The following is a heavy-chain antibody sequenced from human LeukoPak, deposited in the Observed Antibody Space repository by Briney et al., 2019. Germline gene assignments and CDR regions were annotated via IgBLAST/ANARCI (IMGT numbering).Heavy chain of an antibody. V-gene: IGHV3-23*01. Sequence: GGSLRLSCAASGFTFSSYAMSWVRQAPGKGLEWVSAISGSGGSTYYADSVKGRFTISRDNSKNTLYLQMNSLRAEDTAVYYCAEDWERRLLPTQFDYWGQGTLVTVSS. CDR1: GFTFSSYA. CDR2: ISGSGGST. J-gene: IGHJ4*02. D-gene: IGHD3-22*01. CDR3: AEDWERRLLPTQFDY.